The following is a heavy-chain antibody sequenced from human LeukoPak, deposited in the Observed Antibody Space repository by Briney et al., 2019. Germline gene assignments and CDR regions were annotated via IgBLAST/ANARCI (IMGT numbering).Heavy chain of an antibody. CDR2: ISYDGSNK. J-gene: IGHJ4*02. V-gene: IGHV3-30-3*01. CDR1: GSTFSSYA. D-gene: IGHD3-22*01. Sequence: HPGGSLRLSCAASGSTFSSYAMHWVRQAPGKGLEWVAVISYDGSNKYYADSVKGRFTISRDNSKNTLYLQMNSLRAEDTAVYYCARDRSGRDSSGYYVGGFDYWGQGTLVTVSS. CDR3: ARDRSGRDSSGYYVGGFDY.